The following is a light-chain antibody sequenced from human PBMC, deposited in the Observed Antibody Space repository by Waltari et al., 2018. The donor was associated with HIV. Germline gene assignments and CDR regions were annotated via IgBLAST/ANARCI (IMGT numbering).Light chain of an antibody. CDR1: TGRVPTGPY. CDR2: STT. CDR3: LLYYSGLEPLWV. Sequence: TVVTQEPSLTVSPGGTVTLTCTSPTGRVPTGPYPSWFQLKPGQPPRPLIYSTTNRHPRTPERFSGSLLGDRAALTVSRVHLEDEADYYCLLYYSGLEPLWVFGGGTKLTVL. V-gene: IGLV7-43*01. J-gene: IGLJ3*02.